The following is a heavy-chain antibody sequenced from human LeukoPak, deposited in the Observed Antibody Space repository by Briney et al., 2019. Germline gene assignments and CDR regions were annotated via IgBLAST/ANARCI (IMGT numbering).Heavy chain of an antibody. V-gene: IGHV1-8*01. D-gene: IGHD2-2*01. Sequence: ASVKVSCKASGYTFTSYDINWVRQATGQGLEWMGWMNPNSGNTGYAQKFQGRVTMTRNTSISTAYMELSSLRSEDTAVYYCAREVGDIVVEGGTRSSSPYWYFDLWGRGTLVTVSS. J-gene: IGHJ2*01. CDR3: AREVGDIVVEGGTRSSSPYWYFDL. CDR1: GYTFTSYD. CDR2: MNPNSGNT.